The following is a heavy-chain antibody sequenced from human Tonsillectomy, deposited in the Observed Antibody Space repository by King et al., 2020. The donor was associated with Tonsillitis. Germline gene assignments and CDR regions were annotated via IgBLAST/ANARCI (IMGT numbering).Heavy chain of an antibody. J-gene: IGHJ4*02. CDR2: ITSSGTTI. CDR3: ARVRYSNYVDPFNY. D-gene: IGHD4-11*01. Sequence: VQLVESGGGLVQPGGSLRLSCAASGFAFTTYAMNWVRQTPGKGLEWGSYITSSGTTIYYADSVKGRFTISRDNARNSLFLQMNSLRAEDTAVHYFARVRYSNYVDPFNYWGQGTLVTVSS. CDR1: GFAFTTYA. V-gene: IGHV3-48*01.